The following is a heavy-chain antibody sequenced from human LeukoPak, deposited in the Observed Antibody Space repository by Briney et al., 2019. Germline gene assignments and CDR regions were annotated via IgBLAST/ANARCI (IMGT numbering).Heavy chain of an antibody. CDR2: NYSSGST. V-gene: IGHV4-4*07. J-gene: IGHJ6*03. CDR1: GGPISSYY. CDR3: ARVGDMDV. D-gene: IGHD3-16*01. Sequence: SETLSLTCTVSGGPISSYYWSWIRQPAGKGLEWIGRNYSSGSTNYNPSLKSRVTMSVDTSKNQYYLKVSSVTAADTAVYYCARVGDMDVWGKGTTATVSS.